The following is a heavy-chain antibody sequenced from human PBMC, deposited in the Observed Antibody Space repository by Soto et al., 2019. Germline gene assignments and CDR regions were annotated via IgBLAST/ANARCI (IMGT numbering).Heavy chain of an antibody. CDR2: ISAGGNTK. V-gene: IGHV3-30*18. Sequence: QVQLVESGGGVVQPGTSLRLACAASGFTLSNIGMQWVRQAPGKGMEWVAVISAGGNTKYYADSVKGRFTISRNNSKNTLFLQMNSLRTEDTAVYYCAKESGGERYAAYLDLWGQGTLVTVS. D-gene: IGHD2-21*01. CDR1: GFTLSNIG. J-gene: IGHJ4*02. CDR3: AKESGGERYAAYLDL.